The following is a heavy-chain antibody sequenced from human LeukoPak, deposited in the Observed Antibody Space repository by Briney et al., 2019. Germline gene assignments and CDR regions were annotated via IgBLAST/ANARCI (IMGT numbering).Heavy chain of an antibody. V-gene: IGHV3-48*02. CDR3: ARDYSSSGTFFGYYYGMDV. D-gene: IGHD2-2*01. CDR1: GFTFSSYS. J-gene: IGHJ6*02. CDR2: ISGSSKII. Sequence: GGSLRLSCAASGFTFSSYSMNWIRQAPGKGLEWISYISGSSKIIHWAESLKGRFTISRDNAKNSLYLQMNSLRDEDTAVYYCARDYSSSGTFFGYYYGMDVWGQGTTVTVSS.